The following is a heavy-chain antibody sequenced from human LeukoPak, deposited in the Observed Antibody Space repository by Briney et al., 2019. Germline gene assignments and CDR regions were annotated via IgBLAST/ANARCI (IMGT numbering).Heavy chain of an antibody. Sequence: GESLKISCKGSGYRFTSYWIGWVRQMPGKGLEWMGIIYPGDSDTRYSPSFQGQVTISADKSISTAYLQWSSLKASDTAMYYCARQGMVTAIGHAFDIWGQGTMVTVSS. V-gene: IGHV5-51*01. CDR3: ARQGMVTAIGHAFDI. CDR1: GYRFTSYW. D-gene: IGHD2-21*02. J-gene: IGHJ3*02. CDR2: IYPGDSDT.